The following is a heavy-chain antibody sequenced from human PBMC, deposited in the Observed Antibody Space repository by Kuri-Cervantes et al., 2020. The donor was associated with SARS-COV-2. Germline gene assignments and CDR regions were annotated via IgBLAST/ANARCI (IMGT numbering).Heavy chain of an antibody. J-gene: IGHJ6*03. V-gene: IGHV1-18*01. CDR3: ARYASMPPHFLYYYYMDV. CDR2: ISAYNGNT. CDR1: GYTFTSYG. D-gene: IGHD2/OR15-2a*01. Sequence: ASVKVSCKASGYTFTSYGISWVRQAPGQGLEWMGWISAYNGNTNYAQKLQGRVTMTTDTPTSTAYMELRSLRSDDTAVYYCARYASMPPHFLYYYYMDVWCKGTTVTVSS.